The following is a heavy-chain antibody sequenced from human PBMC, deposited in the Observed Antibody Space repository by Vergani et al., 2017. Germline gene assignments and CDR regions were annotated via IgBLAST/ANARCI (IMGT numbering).Heavy chain of an antibody. D-gene: IGHD3-10*01. CDR2: INPSGGST. CDR1: GYTFTSYY. CDR3: ARDWGITMVRGVPDAFDI. Sequence: QVQLVQSGAEVKKPGASVKVSCKASGYTFTSYYMHWVRQAPGQGLEWMGIINPSGGSTSYAQKFQGRVTMTRDTSTSTVYMELSSLRSEDTAVYYCARDWGITMVRGVPDAFDIWGQGTMVTV. J-gene: IGHJ3*02. V-gene: IGHV1-46*01.